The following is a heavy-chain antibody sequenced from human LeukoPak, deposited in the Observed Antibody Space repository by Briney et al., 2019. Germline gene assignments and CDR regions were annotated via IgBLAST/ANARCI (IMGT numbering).Heavy chain of an antibody. CDR1: GFTFSSYA. CDR2: ISGSGGST. D-gene: IGHD6-19*01. V-gene: IGHV3-23*01. CDR3: AKDEGLYSSGWPFDY. J-gene: IGHJ4*02. Sequence: GGSLRLSCAASGFTFSSYAMSWVRQAPGRGLEWISTISGSGGSTYYADSVKGQFTISRDNSKNTLFLQMNSLSAEDTAVYYCAKDEGLYSSGWPFDYWGQGTLVTVSS.